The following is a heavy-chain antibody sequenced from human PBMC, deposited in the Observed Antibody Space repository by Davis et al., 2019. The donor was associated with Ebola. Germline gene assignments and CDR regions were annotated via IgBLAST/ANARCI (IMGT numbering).Heavy chain of an antibody. CDR3: ARDRDYDLWSGSDVRRDHYHYGMDV. J-gene: IGHJ6*02. CDR1: GFTFSDHY. V-gene: IGHV3-11*01. CDR2: ISSGGSTI. D-gene: IGHD3-3*01. Sequence: GESLKISCAASGFTFSDHYMSWIRQAPGKGLEWISYISSGGSTISYADSVKGRFTISRDNAKNSLYLQLNRLRAEDTAIYYCARDRDYDLWSGSDVRRDHYHYGMDVWGQGTTVTVSS.